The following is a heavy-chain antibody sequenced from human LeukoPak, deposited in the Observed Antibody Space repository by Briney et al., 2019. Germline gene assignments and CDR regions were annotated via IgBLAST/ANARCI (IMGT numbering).Heavy chain of an antibody. CDR1: GFTFSSYG. Sequence: GGSLRLSCAASGFTFSSYGMHWVRQAPGKGLEWVAVIWYDGSNKYYADSVKGRFTISRDNSKNTLYLQMNSLRAEDTAVYYCASTGYSSGWYLLDYWGQGTLVTVSS. V-gene: IGHV3-33*01. CDR3: ASTGYSSGWYLLDY. CDR2: IWYDGSNK. J-gene: IGHJ4*02. D-gene: IGHD6-19*01.